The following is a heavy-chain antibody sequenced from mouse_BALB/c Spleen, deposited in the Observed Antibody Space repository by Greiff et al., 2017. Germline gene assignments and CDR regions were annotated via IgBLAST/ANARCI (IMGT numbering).Heavy chain of an antibody. V-gene: IGHV3-2*02. CDR3: ARGGYPSFAY. CDR2: ISYSGST. CDR1: GYSITSDYA. D-gene: IGHD3-2*02. J-gene: IGHJ3*01. Sequence: EVHLVESGPGLVKPSQSLSLTCTVTGYSITSDYAWNWIRQFPGNKLEWMGYISYSGSTSYNPSLKSRISITRDTSKNQFFLQLNSVTTEDTATYYCARGGYPSFAYWGQGTLVTVSA.